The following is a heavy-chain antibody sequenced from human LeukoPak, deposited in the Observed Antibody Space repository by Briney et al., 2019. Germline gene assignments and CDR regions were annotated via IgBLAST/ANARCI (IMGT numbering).Heavy chain of an antibody. CDR1: GFTFSSYW. D-gene: IGHD1-26*01. Sequence: PGGSLRLSCAASGFTFSSYWMSWVRQAPGKGLEWVANIKQDGSEKYYVDSVKGRFTISRDNAKNSLYLQMNSLRAEDTAVYYCARGGGGSYYVDWFDPWGQGTLVTVSS. CDR2: IKQDGSEK. V-gene: IGHV3-7*01. J-gene: IGHJ5*02. CDR3: ARGGGGSYYVDWFDP.